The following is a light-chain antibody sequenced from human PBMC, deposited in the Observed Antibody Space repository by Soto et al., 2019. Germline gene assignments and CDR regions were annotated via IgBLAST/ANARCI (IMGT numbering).Light chain of an antibody. Sequence: DVVMTQSPLSLPVTLGQPASISCRSSQSLVYSDGNTYLNWFQQRPGQSPRRLIYKVSNRDSGVPDRLSGSGSGTDFTLKISRVEAGDVGVYYCMQGTLWPRTFGQGTKLEIK. CDR1: QSLVYSDGNTY. CDR2: KVS. V-gene: IGKV2-30*01. J-gene: IGKJ2*01. CDR3: MQGTLWPRT.